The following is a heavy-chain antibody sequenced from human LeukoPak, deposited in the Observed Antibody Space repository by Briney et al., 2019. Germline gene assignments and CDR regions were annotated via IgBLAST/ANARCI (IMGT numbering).Heavy chain of an antibody. CDR1: GGSISSYY. J-gene: IGHJ4*02. Sequence: SETLSLTCTVSGGSISSYYWSWIRQPPGKGLEWIGYIYYSGSTNYNPSLKSRVTISVDTPKNQFSLKLSSVTAADTAVYYCARGEDSYFDYWGQGTLVTVSS. CDR2: IYYSGST. V-gene: IGHV4-59*01. CDR3: ARGEDSYFDY.